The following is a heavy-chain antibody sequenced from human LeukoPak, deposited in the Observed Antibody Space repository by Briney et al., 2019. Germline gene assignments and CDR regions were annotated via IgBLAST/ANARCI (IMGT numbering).Heavy chain of an antibody. Sequence: ASVKVSCKASGYTLTGNYMHWVRQAPGQGLEWMGWINPNSGGTNYAQKFQGRVTMTRDTSISTAYMDLSRLRSDDTAVYYCARGMGVLVPAATWFDPWGQGTLVTVSS. D-gene: IGHD2-2*01. CDR2: INPNSGGT. J-gene: IGHJ5*02. CDR1: GYTLTGNY. V-gene: IGHV1-2*02. CDR3: ARGMGVLVPAATWFDP.